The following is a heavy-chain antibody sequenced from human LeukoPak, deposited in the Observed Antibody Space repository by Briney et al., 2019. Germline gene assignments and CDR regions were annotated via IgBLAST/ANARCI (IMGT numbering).Heavy chain of an antibody. J-gene: IGHJ6*03. Sequence: ASVKVSCKASGYTFTSYDINWVRQATGQGLEWMGWMNPNSGNTGYAQKFQGRVTMTRNTSISTAYMELSSLRSEDTAVYYCARASTGYYLYYYYYYMDVWGKGTTVTVPS. V-gene: IGHV1-8*01. D-gene: IGHD3-9*01. CDR3: ARASTGYYLYYYYYYMDV. CDR2: MNPNSGNT. CDR1: GYTFTSYD.